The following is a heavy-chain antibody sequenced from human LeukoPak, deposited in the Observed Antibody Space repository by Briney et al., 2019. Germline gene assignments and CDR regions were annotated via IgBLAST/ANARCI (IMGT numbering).Heavy chain of an antibody. D-gene: IGHD2-15*01. CDR1: GFTFSSYG. CDR2: IRSDGNNK. V-gene: IGHV3-30*02. CDR3: AKDTGHCSGTRCYSPSYFYYGMDV. Sequence: GGSLRLSCAASGFTFSSYGMHWVRQAPGKGLEWVAFIRSDGNNKYYADSMKGRFTISRDNSKNTLYLQMISLRAEDTAVHYCAKDTGHCSGTRCYSPSYFYYGMDVWGQGTTVTVSS. J-gene: IGHJ6*02.